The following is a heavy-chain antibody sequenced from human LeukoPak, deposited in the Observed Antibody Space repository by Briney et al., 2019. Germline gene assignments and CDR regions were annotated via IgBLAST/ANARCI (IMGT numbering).Heavy chain of an antibody. V-gene: IGHV4-39*01. CDR3: SRPLQKTLVNAFDI. Sequence: SETLSLTCTVSGASISSSSYFWGWIRQPPGKGLEYIGSVYYSGSTYYNPSLRSRVTISVDRSKIQFSLRLNSVTAADTAVYYLSRPLQKTLVNAFDILGPGTMGTGS. CDR1: GASISSSSYF. CDR2: VYYSGST. D-gene: IGHD2/OR15-2a*01. J-gene: IGHJ3*02.